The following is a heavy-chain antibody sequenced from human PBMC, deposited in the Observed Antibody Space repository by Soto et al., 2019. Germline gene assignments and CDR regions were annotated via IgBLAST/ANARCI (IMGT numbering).Heavy chain of an antibody. CDR3: ATPGNGCHKYFHH. Sequence: QVQLQESGPGLVKPSETLSLTCTVSGGSINNDYWSWIRQPPGKGLEWIGYISYSGNTNYNPSLKSRVTISVDTSKNQFSLNLSSVTAADTAVYYCATPGNGCHKYFHHWGQGTLVTVSS. J-gene: IGHJ1*01. V-gene: IGHV4-59*01. CDR2: ISYSGNT. D-gene: IGHD6-19*01. CDR1: GGSINNDY.